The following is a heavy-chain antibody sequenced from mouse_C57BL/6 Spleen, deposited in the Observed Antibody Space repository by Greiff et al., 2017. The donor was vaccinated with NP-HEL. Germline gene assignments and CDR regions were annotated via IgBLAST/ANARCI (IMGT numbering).Heavy chain of an antibody. CDR3: ARYDGDAMDY. V-gene: IGHV1-26*01. D-gene: IGHD2-3*01. CDR2: INPNNGGT. Sequence: EVQLQQSGPELVKPGASVKISCKASGYTFTDYYMNWVKQSHGKSLEWIGDINPNNGGTSYNQKFKGKATLTVDKSSSTAYMELRSLTSEDSAVYYCARYDGDAMDYWGQGTSVTVSS. J-gene: IGHJ4*01. CDR1: GYTFTDYY.